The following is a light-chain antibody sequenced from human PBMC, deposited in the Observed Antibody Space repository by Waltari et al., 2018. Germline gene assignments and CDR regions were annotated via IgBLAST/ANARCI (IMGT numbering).Light chain of an antibody. V-gene: IGKV3-15*01. Sequence: EIVMTQSPGTLSVSPGERVTLSCRASQSVGGKVAWYQQKPGQAPSLLIYGASTRATGISDRFSGSGSGTEFTLTISSLQSEDFAIYYCQQYNGWPPWTFGQGTKVEIK. J-gene: IGKJ1*01. CDR2: GAS. CDR3: QQYNGWPPWT. CDR1: QSVGGK.